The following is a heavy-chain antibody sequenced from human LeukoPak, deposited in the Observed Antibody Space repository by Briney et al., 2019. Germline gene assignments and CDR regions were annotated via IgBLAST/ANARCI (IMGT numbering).Heavy chain of an antibody. Sequence: KPPETLSLTCTVSGGSIRSYYWSWIRQPPGKGLEWIGYVDYSGTTNYNPSLKSRVRISVDTSKNQFSLKLSSVTAADTAVYYCARCPADYYDSSGYYPNYFDYWGQGTLVTVSS. D-gene: IGHD3-22*01. CDR1: GGSIRSYY. J-gene: IGHJ4*02. CDR3: ARCPADYYDSSGYYPNYFDY. CDR2: VDYSGTT. V-gene: IGHV4-59*01.